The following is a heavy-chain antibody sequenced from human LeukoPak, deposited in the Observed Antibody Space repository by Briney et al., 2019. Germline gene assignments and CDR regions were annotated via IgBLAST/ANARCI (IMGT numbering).Heavy chain of an antibody. Sequence: GGSLRLSCAASGFTFSSYVMNWVRQALGKGLEWVSRISGSGETYYADFVKGRFTISRDNPKSTLSLQMASLRAEDTAVYYCAKTAHGDYGMDVWGQGTTVSVSS. CDR3: AKTAHGDYGMDV. J-gene: IGHJ6*02. CDR1: GFTFSSYV. CDR2: ISGSGET. V-gene: IGHV3-23*01. D-gene: IGHD4-17*01.